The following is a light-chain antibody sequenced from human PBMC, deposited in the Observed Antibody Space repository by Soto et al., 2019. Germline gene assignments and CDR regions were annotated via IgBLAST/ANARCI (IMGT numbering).Light chain of an antibody. CDR2: DTS. J-gene: IGKJ1*01. V-gene: IGKV3-11*01. Sequence: EIVLTQSPATLSLSPGERATLSCRASQSVNNYLAWYQQKPGQAPRLLICDTSDRASGIPARFSGSGSGTDFTLTISSLEPEDFAVFYCQQRSVWPWTFGQGTKVDIK. CDR3: QQRSVWPWT. CDR1: QSVNNY.